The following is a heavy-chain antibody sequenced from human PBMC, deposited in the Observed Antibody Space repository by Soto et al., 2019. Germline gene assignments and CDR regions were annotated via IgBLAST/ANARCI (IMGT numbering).Heavy chain of an antibody. Sequence: GGSLRLSCAASGFTFSSYAMSWVRQAPGKGLEWVSAISGSGGSTYYADSVKGRFTISRDNSKNTLYLQMNSLRAEDTAVYYCAKDPSYDFWSGYPSAVADYWGQGTLVTVSS. V-gene: IGHV3-23*01. D-gene: IGHD3-3*01. CDR3: AKDPSYDFWSGYPSAVADY. CDR2: ISGSGGST. J-gene: IGHJ4*02. CDR1: GFTFSSYA.